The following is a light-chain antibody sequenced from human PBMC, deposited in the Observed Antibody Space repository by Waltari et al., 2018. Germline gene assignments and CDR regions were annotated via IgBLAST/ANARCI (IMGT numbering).Light chain of an antibody. Sequence: SYVLTQPPSVSVAPGQTARLTCDGNNIESKSVLWFQQKPGQAPVLVVYADSDRPSGVPERFSGYNSGNTATLTISRVEVGDEADYPCQVWDSNSDHVVFGGGTRLTVL. CDR2: ADS. CDR3: QVWDSNSDHVV. V-gene: IGLV3-21*02. J-gene: IGLJ2*01. CDR1: NIESKS.